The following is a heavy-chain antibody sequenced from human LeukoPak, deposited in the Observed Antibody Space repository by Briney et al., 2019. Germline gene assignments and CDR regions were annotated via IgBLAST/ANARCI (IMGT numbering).Heavy chain of an antibody. D-gene: IGHD3-3*01. CDR1: GGSISSYY. J-gene: IGHJ4*02. CDR3: ARERVSRITIFGVVSPFDY. CDR2: IYTSGST. V-gene: IGHV4-4*07. Sequence: PSETLSLTCTVSGGSISSYYWSWIRQPAGKGLEWIGRIYTSGSTNYNPSLKSRVTMSVDTSKNQFSLKLSSVTAADTAVYYCARERVSRITIFGVVSPFDYWGQGTLVTVPS.